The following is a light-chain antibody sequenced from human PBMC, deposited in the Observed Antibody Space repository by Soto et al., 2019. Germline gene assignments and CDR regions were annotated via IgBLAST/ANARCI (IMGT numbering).Light chain of an antibody. J-gene: IGLJ2*01. Sequence: QPVLTQSPSASASLGASVKLTCSQSSGHSSYAIAWHQQQPEKGPRFLMKLNSDGSHSKGDGISDRFSGSSSGAERYLTISSLQSEDEADYYCQTWGADSVIFGGGTKLTVL. V-gene: IGLV4-69*01. CDR1: SGHSSYA. CDR3: QTWGADSVI. CDR2: LNSDGSH.